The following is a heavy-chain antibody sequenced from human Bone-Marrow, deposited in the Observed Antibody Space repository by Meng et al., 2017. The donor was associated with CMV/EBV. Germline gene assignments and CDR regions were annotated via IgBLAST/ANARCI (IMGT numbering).Heavy chain of an antibody. V-gene: IGHV4-34*01. D-gene: IGHD2-15*01. CDR1: GGSFSGYYY. CDR2: INHSGNT. J-gene: IGHJ2*01. Sequence: SETLSLTCAVYGGSFSGYYYWSWIRQPPGKGLEWIGEINHSGNTNYNPSLKSRVTISVDTSKNQFSLKLSFMTAADTAVYYCARKLPRYWYFDLWGRGTLVTVSS. CDR3: ARKLPRYWYFDL.